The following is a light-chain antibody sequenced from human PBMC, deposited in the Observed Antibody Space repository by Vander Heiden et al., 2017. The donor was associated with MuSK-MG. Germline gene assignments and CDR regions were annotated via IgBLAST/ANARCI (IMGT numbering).Light chain of an antibody. J-gene: IGKJ1*01. CDR1: HSVSSN. V-gene: IGKV3-15*01. CDR2: GAS. CDR3: QQHNNWPSWT. Sequence: EIVMPHPPAPLSLSPGERATLSCRASHSVSSNLAGYQQKPGQAPRLLIYGASTRATGIPARFSGSGCGTEFTLTISSRLSEDFAVYYCQQHNNWPSWTFGQGTKVDIK.